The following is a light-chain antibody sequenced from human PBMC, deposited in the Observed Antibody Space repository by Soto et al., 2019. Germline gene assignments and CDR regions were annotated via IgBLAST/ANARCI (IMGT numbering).Light chain of an antibody. CDR1: QSVSGSY. Sequence: EIVLPQSPGPLSLSPGERATLSCRASQSVSGSYLAWYQQKPGQAPRLLIYGASSRATGIPDRFSGSGSGTDFTLTISRLDPEDFAVYYCQQYGSSRPWTFGQGTKVDIK. J-gene: IGKJ1*01. CDR2: GAS. CDR3: QQYGSSRPWT. V-gene: IGKV3-20*01.